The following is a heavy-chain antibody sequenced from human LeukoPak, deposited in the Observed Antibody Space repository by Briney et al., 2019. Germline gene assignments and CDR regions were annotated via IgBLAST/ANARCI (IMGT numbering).Heavy chain of an antibody. D-gene: IGHD6-19*01. CDR1: GFTFSTYS. V-gene: IGHV3-21*01. Sequence: KPGRSLRLSCAASGFTFSTYSMNWVRQAPGKGLEWVSSITSPVGRMYYADSLKGRITISRDNARSTLYLQMNSLRAEDTAVYYCATDGRSSGWYGFDYWGQGILVTVSS. CDR2: ITSPVGRM. CDR3: ATDGRSSGWYGFDY. J-gene: IGHJ4*02.